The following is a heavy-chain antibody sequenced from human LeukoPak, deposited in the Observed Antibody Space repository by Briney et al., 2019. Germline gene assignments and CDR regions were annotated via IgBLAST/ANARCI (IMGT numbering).Heavy chain of an antibody. J-gene: IGHJ4*02. Sequence: GGSLRLSCAASGFTFSEYWMHWVRQAPGKGLEWVSYISSNSRTINYADSVRGRFTISRDNAKNSLYLQMNSLRVEDTAVYYCARGGYSRPDYWGQGTLVTVSS. CDR2: ISSNSRTI. CDR3: ARGGYSRPDY. D-gene: IGHD4-11*01. CDR1: GFTFSEYW. V-gene: IGHV3-48*01.